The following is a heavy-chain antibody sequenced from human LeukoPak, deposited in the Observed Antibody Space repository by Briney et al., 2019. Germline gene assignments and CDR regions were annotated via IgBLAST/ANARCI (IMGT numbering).Heavy chain of an antibody. CDR2: ISWNSGSI. CDR1: GFTFDDYA. CDR3: AKDTGAFDI. V-gene: IGHV3-9*01. Sequence: PGGSLRLSCAASGFTFDDYAMHWVRQAPGKGLEWVSGISWNSGSIGYADSVKGRFTFARDNAKNSLYLQMNSLRAEDTALYYCAKDTGAFDIWGQGTMVTVSS. D-gene: IGHD1-14*01. J-gene: IGHJ3*02.